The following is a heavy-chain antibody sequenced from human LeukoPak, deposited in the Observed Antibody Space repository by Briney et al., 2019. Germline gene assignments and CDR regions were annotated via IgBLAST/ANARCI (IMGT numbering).Heavy chain of an antibody. J-gene: IGHJ6*02. Sequence: ATVKVSCKASGYTFTSYYMHWVRQAPGQGLEWMGIINPSGGSTSYAQKFQGRVTMTRDTSTSTVYMELSSLRSEDTAVYYCAREFLGSITIFGVVISGKDVWGQGTTVTVSS. CDR2: INPSGGST. D-gene: IGHD3-3*01. CDR1: GYTFTSYY. CDR3: AREFLGSITIFGVVISGKDV. V-gene: IGHV1-46*01.